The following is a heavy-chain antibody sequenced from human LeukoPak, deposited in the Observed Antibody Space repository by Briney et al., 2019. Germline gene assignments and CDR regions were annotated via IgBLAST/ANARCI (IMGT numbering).Heavy chain of an antibody. D-gene: IGHD1-26*01. Sequence: GGSLRLSCAASGFTISNYAMSWVRQAPGKGLEWVSSITSGASTYDADSVKGRITFSRDRSKNTLYLQMTSLRGDDTAVYYCAKGREGSLYSSIDYWGQGTLVTVSS. J-gene: IGHJ4*02. CDR3: AKGREGSLYSSIDY. CDR2: ITSGAST. V-gene: IGHV3-23*01. CDR1: GFTISNYA.